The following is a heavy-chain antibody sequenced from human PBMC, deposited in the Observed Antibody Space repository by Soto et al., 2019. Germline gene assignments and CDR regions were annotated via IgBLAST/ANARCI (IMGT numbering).Heavy chain of an antibody. Sequence: SVKVSCKASGGTFSSYAISWVRQAPGQGLEWMGGIIPIFGTANYAQKFQGRVTITADESTSTAYMELSSLRSEDTAVYYCARRSLVVVVAANSDAFDIRAQRTMVTGSS. V-gene: IGHV1-69*13. D-gene: IGHD2-15*01. CDR1: GGTFSSYA. J-gene: IGHJ3*02. CDR2: IIPIFGTA. CDR3: ARRSLVVVVAANSDAFDI.